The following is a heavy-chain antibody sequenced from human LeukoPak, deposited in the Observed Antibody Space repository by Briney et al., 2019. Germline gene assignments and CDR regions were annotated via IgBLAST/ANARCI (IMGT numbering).Heavy chain of an antibody. CDR1: GGSISSSSYY. CDR2: IYHSGST. D-gene: IGHD2-15*01. J-gene: IGHJ4*02. Sequence: SETLSLTCTVSGGSISSSSYYWGWIRQPPGKGLEWIGSIYHSGSTYYNPSLKSRVTISVDTSKNQFSLKLSSVTAADTAVYYCARCGYCSGGSCPPFDYWGQGTLVTVSS. CDR3: ARCGYCSGGSCPPFDY. V-gene: IGHV4-39*07.